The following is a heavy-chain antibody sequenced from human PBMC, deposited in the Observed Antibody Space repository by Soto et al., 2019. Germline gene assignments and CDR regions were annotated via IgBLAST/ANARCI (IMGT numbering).Heavy chain of an antibody. D-gene: IGHD3-3*01. CDR2: ISWDGGST. Sequence: GGSLRLSCAASGFTFDDYTMHWVRQAPGKGLEWVSLISWDGGSTYYADSVKGRFTISRDNSKNSLYLQMNSLRTEDTALYYCAKDMWTYYDFWSGNYGMDVWGQGTTVTVSS. J-gene: IGHJ6*02. CDR3: AKDMWTYYDFWSGNYGMDV. CDR1: GFTFDDYT. V-gene: IGHV3-43*01.